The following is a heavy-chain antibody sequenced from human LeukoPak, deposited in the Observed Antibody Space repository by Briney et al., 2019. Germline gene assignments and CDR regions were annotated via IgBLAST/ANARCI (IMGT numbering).Heavy chain of an antibody. CDR3: AFEIGRSQGAFDI. CDR1: GFTFNTYG. J-gene: IGHJ3*02. Sequence: GGSLRLSCAASGFTFNTYGMNWVRQAPGKGLEWLSYIGPGPSHTYYADSVRGRFVISRDDAKSSLYLQMSSLRAEDTAVYYCAFEIGRSQGAFDIWGQGTMITVSS. CDR2: IGPGPSHT. V-gene: IGHV3-21*01. D-gene: IGHD1-26*01.